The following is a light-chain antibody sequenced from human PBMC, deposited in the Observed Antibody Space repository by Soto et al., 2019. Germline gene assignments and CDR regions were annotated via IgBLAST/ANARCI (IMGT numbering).Light chain of an antibody. CDR2: GVT. CDR3: SSFTSDRIYV. J-gene: IGLJ1*01. Sequence: QSALTQPTSVSGSPGQSITISCTGNHNDIGTYDYVSWYQQYPGRAPRLLIYGVTTRPSGISDRFSASKSGLTASLTISGLQPEDEADYYCSSFTSDRIYVFGPGTKLTVL. CDR1: HNDIGTYDY. V-gene: IGLV2-14*03.